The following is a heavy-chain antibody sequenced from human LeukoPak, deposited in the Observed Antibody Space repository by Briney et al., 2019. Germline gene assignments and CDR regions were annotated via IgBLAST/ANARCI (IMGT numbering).Heavy chain of an antibody. CDR3: AKDALAIGLGYWFDP. CDR2: ISYDGSNK. D-gene: IGHD5-12*01. V-gene: IGHV3-30*18. CDR1: GFTFSSYG. J-gene: IGHJ5*02. Sequence: GRSLRLSCAASGFTFSSYGMHWVRQAPGKGLEWVAVISYDGSNKYYADPVKGRFTISRDNSKNTLYLQMNSLRAEDTAVYYCAKDALAIGLGYWFDPWGQGTLVTVSS.